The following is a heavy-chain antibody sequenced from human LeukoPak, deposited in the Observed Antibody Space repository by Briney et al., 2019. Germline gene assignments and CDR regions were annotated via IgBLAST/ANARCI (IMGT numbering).Heavy chain of an antibody. D-gene: IGHD3-10*01. CDR1: GGTFSSSA. CDR2: IIPILGIA. V-gene: IGHV1-69*04. J-gene: IGHJ6*02. CDR3: ARIPLITMVRGVIGYGMDV. Sequence: ASVKVSCKASGGTFSSSAISWVRQAPGQGLEWMGRIIPILGIANYAQKFQGRVTITADKSTSTAYMELSSLRSEDTAVYYCARIPLITMVRGVIGYGMDVWGQGTTVTVSS.